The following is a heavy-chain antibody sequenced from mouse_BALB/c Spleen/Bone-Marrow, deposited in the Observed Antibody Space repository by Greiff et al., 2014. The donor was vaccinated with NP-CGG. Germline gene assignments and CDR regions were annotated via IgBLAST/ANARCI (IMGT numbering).Heavy chain of an antibody. J-gene: IGHJ3*01. V-gene: IGHV5-9-4*01. Sequence: EVQLVESGGGLVKPGGSLKLSCAASGFTFSSYAMSWVRQSPDKRLEWVAEISSGGSYTYYPGTVTGRFTISRDNAKNTLYLEMSSLRSEDTAMYYCASGDVYFAYWGQGTLVTVSA. CDR3: ASGDVYFAY. CDR2: ISSGGSYT. CDR1: GFTFSSYA.